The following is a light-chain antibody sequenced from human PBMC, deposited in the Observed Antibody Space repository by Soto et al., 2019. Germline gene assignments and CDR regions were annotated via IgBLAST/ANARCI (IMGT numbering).Light chain of an antibody. V-gene: IGKV1-39*01. CDR1: PSISSF. CDR2: GTS. Sequence: DIQMTQSPASLSASVGDRVTITCRASPSISSFLNWYQQQPGKAPKLLIYGTSSLQDGVPSRFSGSGSGTEFTLTISSLQPEYIASYCCQQSHDIPWAFGPETKVEVK. CDR3: QQSHDIPWA. J-gene: IGKJ1*01.